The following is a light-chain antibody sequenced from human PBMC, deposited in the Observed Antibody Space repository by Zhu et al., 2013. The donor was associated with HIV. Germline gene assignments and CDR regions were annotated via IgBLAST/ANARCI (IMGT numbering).Light chain of an antibody. V-gene: IGKV1-5*03. J-gene: IGKJ1*01. CDR1: QSIGYW. CDR2: KTS. CDR3: QQHNNFAGT. Sequence: DIQMTQSPSTLSASVGESVTITCRASQSIGYWLAWYQQKPGKAPTLLIYKTSTLEDGVPSRFSGSGGGTQFTLTITSLQADDFATYYCQQHNNFAGTFGQGTKVEFK.